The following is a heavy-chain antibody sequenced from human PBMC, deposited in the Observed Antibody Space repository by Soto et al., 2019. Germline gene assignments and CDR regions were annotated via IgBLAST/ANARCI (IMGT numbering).Heavy chain of an antibody. V-gene: IGHV4-59*01. CDR1: GGSISSYY. CDR3: ARDSFPPYSSSSKGFDY. CDR2: LDYSGTT. J-gene: IGHJ4*02. D-gene: IGHD6-6*01. Sequence: SETLSLTCTVSGGSISSYYWNWIRQSPGKGLEWIASLDYSGTTNYNPSLKSRITTSVDPSKKQFSLKMRSVTAADTAVYYCARDSFPPYSSSSKGFDYWGQGSLVTVSS.